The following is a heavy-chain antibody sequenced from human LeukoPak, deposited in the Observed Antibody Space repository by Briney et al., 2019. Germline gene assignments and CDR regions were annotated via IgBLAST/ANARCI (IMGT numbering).Heavy chain of an antibody. D-gene: IGHD6-19*01. CDR1: GFTFSNYA. Sequence: GGSLRLSCAASGFTFSNYAMSWVRQAPGKGLEWVSAINGGGGSTYFADSVKGRFTISRDNSKNTLYLQMNSLRAEDTAVYYCARRSGIAVAGAFDYWGQGTLVTVSS. CDR3: ARRSGIAVAGAFDY. CDR2: INGGGGST. V-gene: IGHV3-23*01. J-gene: IGHJ4*02.